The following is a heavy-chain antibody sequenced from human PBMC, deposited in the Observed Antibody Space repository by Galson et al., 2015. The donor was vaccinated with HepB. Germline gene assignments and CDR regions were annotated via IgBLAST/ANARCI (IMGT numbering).Heavy chain of an antibody. CDR3: AKQGWDIVLAGGMTYYYYYMDV. D-gene: IGHD2-8*02. Sequence: SLRLSCAASGFTFDDYALHWVRQAPGKGLEWVSGISWNSGSIGYADSVKGRFTISRDNAKNSLYLQMNSLRAEDTALYYCAKQGWDIVLAGGMTYYYYYMDVWGKGTTVTVSS. J-gene: IGHJ6*03. CDR2: ISWNSGSI. V-gene: IGHV3-9*01. CDR1: GFTFDDYA.